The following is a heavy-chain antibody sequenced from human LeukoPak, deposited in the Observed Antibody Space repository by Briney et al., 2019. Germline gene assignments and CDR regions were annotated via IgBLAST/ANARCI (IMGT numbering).Heavy chain of an antibody. J-gene: IGHJ4*02. Sequence: GGSLRLSCAASGFTFSSYSMNWVRQAPGKGLEWVSVISGSGGSTYYADSVKGRFTISRDNSKNTLYLQMNSLRAEDTAVYYCAKGDVGATPSLDYWGQGTLVTVSS. CDR3: AKGDVGATPSLDY. CDR1: GFTFSSYS. V-gene: IGHV3-23*01. CDR2: ISGSGGST. D-gene: IGHD1-26*01.